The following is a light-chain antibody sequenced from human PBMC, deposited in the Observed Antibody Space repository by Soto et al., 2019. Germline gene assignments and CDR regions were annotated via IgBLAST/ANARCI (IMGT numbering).Light chain of an antibody. V-gene: IGKV3-20*01. CDR1: QSVSSTF. CDR3: QQYGTSRPT. CDR2: GAS. J-gene: IGKJ1*01. Sequence: EIVLTQSPGTLSLSPGERATLSCRASQSVSSTFLAWYQQKPGQAPRLLIYGASSRATGIPDRFSGSGSGTDFTLTISRLEPEDFAVYHCQQYGTSRPTFGQGTKVDIK.